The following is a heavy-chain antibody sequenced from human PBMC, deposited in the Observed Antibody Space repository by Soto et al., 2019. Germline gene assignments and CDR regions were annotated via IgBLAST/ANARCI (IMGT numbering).Heavy chain of an antibody. CDR1: GFTFSSYE. CDR3: ARGVGVTNGPRQYYYYGMDV. D-gene: IGHD1-26*01. V-gene: IGHV3-48*03. Sequence: GGSLRLSCAASGFTFSSYEMNWVRQAPGKGLEWVSYISSSGSTIYYADSVKGRPTISRDNAKNSLYLQMNSLRAEDTAVYYCARGVGVTNGPRQYYYYGMDVWGQGTTVTVSS. J-gene: IGHJ6*02. CDR2: ISSSGSTI.